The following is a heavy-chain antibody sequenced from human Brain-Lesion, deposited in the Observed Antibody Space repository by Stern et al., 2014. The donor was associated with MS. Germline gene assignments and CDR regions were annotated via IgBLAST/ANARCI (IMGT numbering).Heavy chain of an antibody. CDR1: GASISNTQW. V-gene: IGHV4-4*02. CDR2: IYQSGSA. D-gene: IGHD3-10*01. J-gene: IGHJ6*02. Sequence: QVQLVQSGPGLVKPSGTLSLTCAVSGASISNTQWWTWVRQSPGKGLEWIGEIYQSGSANYNPSLRSRGTISVDRSKNSFSLKLNSVPAADTAVYYCARDPRRGGLSGYYHGMDVWGQGTTVTVSS. CDR3: ARDPRRGGLSGYYHGMDV.